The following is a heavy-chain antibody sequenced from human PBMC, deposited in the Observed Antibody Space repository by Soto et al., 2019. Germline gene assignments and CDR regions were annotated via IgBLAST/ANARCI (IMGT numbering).Heavy chain of an antibody. J-gene: IGHJ4*02. CDR1: GFTVSSNY. D-gene: IGHD7-27*01. CDR3: ARAVDKLTGGSH. V-gene: IGHV3-53*01. Sequence: GGSLRLSWAASGFTVSSNYMSWVRQAPGKGLEWVSVIYSGGSTYYADSVKGRFTISRDNSKNTLYLQMNSLRAEDTVVYYCARAVDKLTGGSHWGQGTLVTVSS. CDR2: IYSGGST.